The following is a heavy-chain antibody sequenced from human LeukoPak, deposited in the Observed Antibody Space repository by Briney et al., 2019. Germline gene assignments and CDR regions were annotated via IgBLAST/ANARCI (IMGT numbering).Heavy chain of an antibody. D-gene: IGHD2-2*01. J-gene: IGHJ4*02. CDR1: GFTFSVYG. V-gene: IGHV3-30*02. CDR2: IRFDGTNK. CDR3: ARDSGGGYCSSTSCSGIYFDY. Sequence: GGSLRLSCAASGFTFSVYGMHWVRQAPGKGLESVAFIRFDGTNKYYADSVKGRFTISRDNSKNTLYLQMNSLRAEDTAVYYCARDSGGGYCSSTSCSGIYFDYWGQGTLVTVSS.